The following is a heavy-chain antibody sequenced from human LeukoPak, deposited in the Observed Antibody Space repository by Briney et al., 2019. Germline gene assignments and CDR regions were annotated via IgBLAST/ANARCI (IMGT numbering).Heavy chain of an antibody. D-gene: IGHD3-10*01. Sequence: GRSLRLSCAASGFTFDDYAMHWVRQDPGKGLEWVSGISWNSGSIGYADSVKGRFTISRDNAKNSLYLQMNSLRAEDTALYYCAKEAYYYGSGRSHFDYWGQGTLVTVSS. CDR2: ISWNSGSI. V-gene: IGHV3-9*01. CDR3: AKEAYYYGSGRSHFDY. J-gene: IGHJ4*02. CDR1: GFTFDDYA.